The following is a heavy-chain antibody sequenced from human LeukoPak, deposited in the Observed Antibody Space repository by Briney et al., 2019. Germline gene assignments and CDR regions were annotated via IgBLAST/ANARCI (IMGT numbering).Heavy chain of an antibody. CDR3: ARDRGGSYSAIDY. CDR2: ISSSISTI. CDR1: VFTFSSYS. Sequence: GGSLRLSCAASVFTFSSYSMNWVRQAPGKGLEWVSFISSSISTIYYADSVKGRFTISRENAKNSLYLQMNSLRAEDTAVYYCARDRGGSYSAIDYWGQGTLVTVSS. D-gene: IGHD1-26*01. V-gene: IGHV3-48*04. J-gene: IGHJ4*02.